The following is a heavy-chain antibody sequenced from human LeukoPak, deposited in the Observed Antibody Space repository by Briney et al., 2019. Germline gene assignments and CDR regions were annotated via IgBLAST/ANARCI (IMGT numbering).Heavy chain of an antibody. Sequence: HAGGSLRLSCAASGFTFSSYGMHWVRQAPGKGLEWVAVISYDGSNKYYADSVKGRFTISRDNSKNTLYLQMNSLRAEDTAVYYCAKRLSRYSYGFLPDYWGQGTLVTVSS. J-gene: IGHJ4*02. D-gene: IGHD5-18*01. V-gene: IGHV3-30*18. CDR3: AKRLSRYSYGFLPDY. CDR1: GFTFSSYG. CDR2: ISYDGSNK.